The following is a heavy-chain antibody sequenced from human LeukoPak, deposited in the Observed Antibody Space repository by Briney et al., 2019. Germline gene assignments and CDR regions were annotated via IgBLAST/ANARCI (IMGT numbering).Heavy chain of an antibody. J-gene: IGHJ4*02. CDR3: TTDPRNGYYFDY. V-gene: IGHV3-15*01. CDR2: IKSKTDGGTT. D-gene: IGHD1-1*01. CDR1: GFTFSNAW. Sequence: SGGSLRLSCAASGFTFSNAWMSWVHQAPGKGLEWIGRIKSKTDGGTTDYAAPVKGRFTISRDDSTDTLYLQLNSLKTEDTAIYYCTTDPRNGYYFDYWGQGTLVTVSS.